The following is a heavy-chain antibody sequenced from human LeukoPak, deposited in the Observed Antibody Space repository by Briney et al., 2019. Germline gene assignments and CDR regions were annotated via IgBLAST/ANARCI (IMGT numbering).Heavy chain of an antibody. D-gene: IGHD3-10*01. CDR2: ISGSAART. CDR3: AKRGPGSPESGKYYFDY. Sequence: GGSLRLSCAASGITFSTYGMTWVRQAPGRGLEWVSAISGSAARTFYADSVKGRFTISRDNSKNTLSLQMNSLRAGDTAVYYCAKRGPGSPESGKYYFDYWGQGTLVTVSS. CDR1: GITFSTYG. V-gene: IGHV3-23*01. J-gene: IGHJ4*02.